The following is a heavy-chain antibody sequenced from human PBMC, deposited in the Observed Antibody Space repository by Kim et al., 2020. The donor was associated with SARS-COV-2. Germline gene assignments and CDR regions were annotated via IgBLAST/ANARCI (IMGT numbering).Heavy chain of an antibody. V-gene: IGHV4-39*01. D-gene: IGHD1-1*01. CDR2: IYYSGST. CDR3: ARRSTTGTTADDY. J-gene: IGHJ4*02. CDR1: GGSISSSSYY. Sequence: SETLSLTCTVSGGSISSSSYYWGWIRQPPGKGLEWIGSIYYSGSTYYNPSLKSRVTISVDTSKNQFSLKLSSVTAADTAVYYCARRSTTGTTADDYWGQGTLVTVSS.